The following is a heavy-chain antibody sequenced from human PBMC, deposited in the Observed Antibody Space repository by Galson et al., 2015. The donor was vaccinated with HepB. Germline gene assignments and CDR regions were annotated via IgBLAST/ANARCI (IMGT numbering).Heavy chain of an antibody. V-gene: IGHV3-23*01. CDR1: GFIFRHHA. CDR2: INGRGSTR. Sequence: SLRLSCAGSGFIFRHHAMAWIRRAPGKGLEWVSGINGRGSTRSYSDAVKGRFSISRDNSKDTVFLQMDNLRAEDTAAYYCVKEGSWFGGDWFDPWGQGALVTVS. CDR3: VKEGSWFGGDWFDP. J-gene: IGHJ5*02. D-gene: IGHD3-16*01.